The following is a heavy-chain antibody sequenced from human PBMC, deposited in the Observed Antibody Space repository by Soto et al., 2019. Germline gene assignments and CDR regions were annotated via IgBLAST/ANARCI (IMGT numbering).Heavy chain of an antibody. V-gene: IGHV2-5*02. Sequence: XGPPLVHLTQTLSLQDSFSGFPLSSSGARVGWFRLPPGYALEWRAHIYGDDGERYTPSLKIRLTITQDTSKNQVVLTMPNMDRVDTATYYCAHREGDDYVWGRYKEALEVGGHGPMVTVSS. CDR2: IYGDDGE. CDR1: GFPLSSSGAR. J-gene: IGHJ3*01. D-gene: IGHD3-16*01. CDR3: AHREGDDYVWGRYKEALEV.